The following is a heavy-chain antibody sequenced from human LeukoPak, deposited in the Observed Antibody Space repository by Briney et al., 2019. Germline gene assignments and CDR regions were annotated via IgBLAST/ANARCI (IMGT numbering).Heavy chain of an antibody. Sequence: ASVKVSCKASGYTFTGYYMHWVRQAPGQGLEWMGWINPSSGGTNYAQKFQGRVTMTRDTSISTAYMELSRLRSDDTAVYYCARELTISGFDPWGQGTLVTVSS. D-gene: IGHD3-3*01. CDR1: GYTFTGYY. CDR2: INPSSGGT. J-gene: IGHJ5*02. V-gene: IGHV1-2*02. CDR3: ARELTISGFDP.